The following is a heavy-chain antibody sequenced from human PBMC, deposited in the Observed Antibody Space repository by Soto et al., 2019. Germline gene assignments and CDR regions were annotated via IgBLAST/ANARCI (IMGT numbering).Heavy chain of an antibody. CDR2: ISYDGSNK. V-gene: IGHV3-30*18. CDR3: AKDHIGYCSGGSCYSGPDY. J-gene: IGHJ4*02. Sequence: QVQLVESGGGVVQPGRSLSLSCAASGFPFSSYGMHWVRQAPGKGLEWVAVISYDGSNKYYADSVKGRFTISRDNSKNTLYLQMNSLRAEDTAVYYCAKDHIGYCSGGSCYSGPDYWGKGTLVTVSS. D-gene: IGHD2-15*01. CDR1: GFPFSSYG.